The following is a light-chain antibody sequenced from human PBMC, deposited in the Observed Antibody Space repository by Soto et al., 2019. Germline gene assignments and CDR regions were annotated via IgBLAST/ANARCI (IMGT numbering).Light chain of an antibody. CDR1: ESVRHY. CDR2: DAS. CDR3: QQYGSSPRT. Sequence: EIVLTQSPATLSLSPGGRATLSCRASESVRHYVAWYQQKPAQAPRLLIYDASNRATGIPDRFSGSGSGTDFTLTISRLEPEDFAVYYCQQYGSSPRTFGQGTKVDIK. J-gene: IGKJ1*01. V-gene: IGKV3-20*01.